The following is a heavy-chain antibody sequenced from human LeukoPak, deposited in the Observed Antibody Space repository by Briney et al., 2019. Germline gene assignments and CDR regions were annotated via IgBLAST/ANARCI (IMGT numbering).Heavy chain of an antibody. V-gene: IGHV1-69*05. CDR3: ARGRSGGNSGGY. D-gene: IGHD4-23*01. CDR1: GFTFSSYA. Sequence: GGSLRLSCAASGFTFSSYAISWVRQAPGQGLEWMGGIIPIFGTANYAQKFQGRVTITTDESTSTAYMELSSLRSEDTAVYYCARGRSGGNSGGYWGQGTLVTVSS. CDR2: IIPIFGTA. J-gene: IGHJ4*02.